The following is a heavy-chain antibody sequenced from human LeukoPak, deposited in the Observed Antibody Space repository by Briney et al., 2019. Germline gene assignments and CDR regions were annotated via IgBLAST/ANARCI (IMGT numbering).Heavy chain of an antibody. V-gene: IGHV1-18*01. J-gene: IGHJ6*02. Sequence: GASVKVSCKASGGIFSSYAISWVRQAPGQGPEWMGWISAYNGNTNYAQNLQGRVTMTTDTSTSTAYMELRSLRSDDTAVYYCARARYSTSPPDVWGQGTTVTVSS. CDR2: ISAYNGNT. CDR1: GGIFSSYA. D-gene: IGHD6-6*01. CDR3: ARARYSTSPPDV.